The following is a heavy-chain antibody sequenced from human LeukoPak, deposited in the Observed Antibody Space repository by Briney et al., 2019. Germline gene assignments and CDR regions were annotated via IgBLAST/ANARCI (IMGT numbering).Heavy chain of an antibody. J-gene: IGHJ4*02. Sequence: GGSLRLSCAASGFTFSNSWLHWVRQAPGKGLVWVSRINERGSSISYADSVKGRFTISRDNAKNTLYLQMNNLRADDTAVYYCAGGRLVATSKAVAIDYWGQGTLVTVSS. D-gene: IGHD5-12*01. CDR2: INERGSSI. CDR1: GFTFSNSW. CDR3: AGGRLVATSKAVAIDY. V-gene: IGHV3-74*01.